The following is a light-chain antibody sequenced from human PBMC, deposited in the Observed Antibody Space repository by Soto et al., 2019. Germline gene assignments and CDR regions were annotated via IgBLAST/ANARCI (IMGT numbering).Light chain of an antibody. CDR2: EGT. V-gene: IGLV2-23*01. CDR3: SSYAGSTTWV. CDR1: SSGVGDFDL. J-gene: IGLJ3*02. Sequence: QSALTQPASVSGSPGQSITISCTGSSSGVGDFDLVSWYQQKPGRAPKLIIYEGTRRPSGVSTRFSGSKSANTASLTISGLRADDEADYYCSSYAGSTTWVFGGGTKLTVL.